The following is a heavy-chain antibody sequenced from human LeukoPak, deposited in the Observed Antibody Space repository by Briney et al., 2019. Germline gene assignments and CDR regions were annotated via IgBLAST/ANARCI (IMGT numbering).Heavy chain of an antibody. CDR1: GGSVSSSVYY. Sequence: SETLSLTCTVSGGSVSSSVYYWGWIRQPPGKGLEWIGPIYYTGSTFYNPSLKSRVTISVDTSKNQFSLKLSSVTAADTAVYYCAKSYASGSYLDCWGQGTLVTVSS. D-gene: IGHD3-10*01. CDR2: IYYTGST. V-gene: IGHV4-39*01. CDR3: AKSYASGSYLDC. J-gene: IGHJ4*02.